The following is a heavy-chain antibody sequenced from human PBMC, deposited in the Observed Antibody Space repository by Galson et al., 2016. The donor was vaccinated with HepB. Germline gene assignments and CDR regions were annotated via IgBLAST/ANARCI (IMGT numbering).Heavy chain of an antibody. CDR1: GFTFSSYA. V-gene: IGHV3-23*01. CDR3: ARERYFDPKVYFDY. D-gene: IGHD3-9*01. J-gene: IGHJ4*02. Sequence: SLRLSCAASGFTFSSYAMTWVRQAPGKGLEWVSDMNGSGGSAYYADSVKGRFTISRDTSKNTLYLQMNSLTVEDTAVYHCARERYFDPKVYFDYWGQGILVIVSS. CDR2: MNGSGGSA.